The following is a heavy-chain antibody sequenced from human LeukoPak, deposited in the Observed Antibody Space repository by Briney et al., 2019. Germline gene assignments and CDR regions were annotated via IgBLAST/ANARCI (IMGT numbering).Heavy chain of an antibody. V-gene: IGHV1-8*01. CDR3: VDPDR. D-gene: IGHD3-22*01. CDR1: GYTFSSFD. J-gene: IGHJ1*01. Sequence: ASVKVSCKASGYTFSSFDINWVRQALGQGLEWMGWMNPNSGNSGYAQKFQGRVTMTRNTSIATAYMEVSNLRFDDTAVYYCVDPDRWGQGTLVTVSS. CDR2: MNPNSGNS.